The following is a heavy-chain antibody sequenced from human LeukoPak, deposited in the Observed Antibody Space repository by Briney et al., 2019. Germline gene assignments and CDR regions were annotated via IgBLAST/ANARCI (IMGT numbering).Heavy chain of an antibody. CDR2: VKSKIDGGAGTT. D-gene: IGHD1-14*01. Sequence: GGSLRLSCAASGFTFSNAWMNWVRQAPGKGLEWVGRVKSKIDGGAGTTDYAAPVKGRFTISRDDSKNTLYLQMNSLKTEDTAVYYCPPGGTPSFIDIWGKGKMVTVSS. J-gene: IGHJ3*02. V-gene: IGHV3-15*07. CDR3: PPGGTPSFIDI. CDR1: GFTFSNAW.